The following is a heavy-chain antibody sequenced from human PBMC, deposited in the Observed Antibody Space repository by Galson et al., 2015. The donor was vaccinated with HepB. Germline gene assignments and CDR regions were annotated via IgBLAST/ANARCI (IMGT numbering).Heavy chain of an antibody. Sequence: SVKVSCKASGHTFTSYDINWVRQATGQGLEWMGWMNPNSGNTGYAQKFQGRVTMTRNTSISTAYMELSSLRSEDTAVHYCARGGYDYGGNPYYYYYYYMDVWGKGTTVTVSS. CDR1: GHTFTSYD. D-gene: IGHD4-23*01. J-gene: IGHJ6*03. V-gene: IGHV1-8*01. CDR2: MNPNSGNT. CDR3: ARGGYDYGGNPYYYYYYYMDV.